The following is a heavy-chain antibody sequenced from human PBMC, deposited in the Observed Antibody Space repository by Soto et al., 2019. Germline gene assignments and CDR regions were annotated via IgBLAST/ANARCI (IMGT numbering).Heavy chain of an antibody. D-gene: IGHD5-12*01. CDR2: ISYDGSNK. CDR1: GFTFSSYG. J-gene: IGHJ5*02. Sequence: GGSLRLSCAASGFTFSSYGMHWVRQTPGKGLEWVAVISYDGSNKYYADSVKGRFTISRDNSKNTLYLQMNSLRAEDTAVYYCAKSGSGYELSWFDPWGQGTLVTVSS. V-gene: IGHV3-30*18. CDR3: AKSGSGYELSWFDP.